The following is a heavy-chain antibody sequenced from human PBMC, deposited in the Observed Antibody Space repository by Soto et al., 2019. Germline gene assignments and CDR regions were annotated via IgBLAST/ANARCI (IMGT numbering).Heavy chain of an antibody. J-gene: IGHJ4*02. CDR3: TRGAYCGGDCYDY. Sequence: ASVKVSCKASGFTFTSYYMHWVRQAPAQGLEWMGIINPSGDTTNYAQEFQGRVTMTRDTSTSTVYMELSSLRSEDTAVYYCTRGAYCGGDCYDYWGQGTLVTVSS. D-gene: IGHD2-21*01. V-gene: IGHV1-46*03. CDR1: GFTFTSYY. CDR2: INPSGDTT.